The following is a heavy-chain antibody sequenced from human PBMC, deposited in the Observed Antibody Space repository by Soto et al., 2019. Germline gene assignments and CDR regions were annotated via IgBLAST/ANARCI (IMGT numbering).Heavy chain of an antibody. CDR3: ARHWEQQLGTSPFDY. Sequence: EVQLVQSGAEVKKPGESLKISCKGSGYSFTSYWIGWLRQMPGKGLEWMGIIYPGDSDTRYSPSFQGQVTISADKSISTAYLQWSSLKASDTAMYYCARHWEQQLGTSPFDYWGQGTLVTVSS. CDR2: IYPGDSDT. J-gene: IGHJ4*02. D-gene: IGHD6-13*01. V-gene: IGHV5-51*01. CDR1: GYSFTSYW.